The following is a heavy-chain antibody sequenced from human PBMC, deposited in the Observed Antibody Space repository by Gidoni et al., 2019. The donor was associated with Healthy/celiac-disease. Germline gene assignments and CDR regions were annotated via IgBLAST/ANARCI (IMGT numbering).Heavy chain of an antibody. CDR3: ARGGGYALEGYAFDI. D-gene: IGHD3-22*01. Sequence: QVQLVESGGGVVQPGMSMILSCAAPGFTFRNYAMRWVRQAPGKGLEWVAVISYDGSNKYYADSVKGRFTISRDNSKNTLYLQMNSLRAEDTAVYYCARGGGYALEGYAFDIWGQGTMVTVSS. CDR2: ISYDGSNK. J-gene: IGHJ3*02. CDR1: GFTFRNYA. V-gene: IGHV3-30-3*01.